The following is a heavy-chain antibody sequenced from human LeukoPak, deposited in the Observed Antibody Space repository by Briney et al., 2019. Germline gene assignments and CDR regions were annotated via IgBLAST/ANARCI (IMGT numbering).Heavy chain of an antibody. D-gene: IGHD6-6*01. Sequence: GGSLRLSCAASGFTFSNYWMSWVRQAPGKGLEWVSSISSSSSYIYYADSVKGRFAISRDNAKNSLYLQMNSLRAEDTAVYYCARDRIAARLRYWFDPWGQGTLVTVSS. V-gene: IGHV3-21*01. J-gene: IGHJ5*02. CDR1: GFTFSNYW. CDR2: ISSSSSYI. CDR3: ARDRIAARLRYWFDP.